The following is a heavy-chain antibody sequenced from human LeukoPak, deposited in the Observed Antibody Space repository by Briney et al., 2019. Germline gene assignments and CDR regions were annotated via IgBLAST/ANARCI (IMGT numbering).Heavy chain of an antibody. V-gene: IGHV3-23*01. CDR1: GFTVSSNY. CDR3: ATQSRGYSYGSFDY. Sequence: GGSLRLSCAASGFTVSSNYMSWVRQAPGKGLEWVSAISGSGGSTYYADSVKGRFTISRDNSKNTLYLQMNSLRAEDTAVYYCATQSRGYSYGSFDYWGQGTLVTVSS. CDR2: ISGSGGST. D-gene: IGHD5-18*01. J-gene: IGHJ4*02.